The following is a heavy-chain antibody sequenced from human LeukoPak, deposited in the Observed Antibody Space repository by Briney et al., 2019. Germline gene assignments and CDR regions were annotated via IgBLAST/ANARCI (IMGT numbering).Heavy chain of an antibody. J-gene: IGHJ4*02. CDR2: IIPIFNTT. D-gene: IGHD1-14*01. CDR1: GGPFRSYA. CDR3: ARDAYHTSSAVYYDD. V-gene: IGHV1-69*13. Sequence: ASVKVSCKASGGPFRSYAISWVRQAPGQGLEWVGRIIPIFNTTNYAQRFRGRVTIIADDSTKTSFLELSSLNSGDTAVYYCARDAYHTSSAVYYDDWGQGTLVTVSS.